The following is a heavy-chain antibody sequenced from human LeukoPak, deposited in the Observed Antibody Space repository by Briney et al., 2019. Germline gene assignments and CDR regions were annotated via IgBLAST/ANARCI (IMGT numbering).Heavy chain of an antibody. J-gene: IGHJ4*02. V-gene: IGHV3-23*01. Sequence: GGSLRLSCAASGFTFSSYAMSWVRQAPGKGLEWVSAISGSGGSTYYADSVKGRFTISRDNSKNTLYLQMNSLRAEDTAVYYCASPGLCGSYRYFDYWGQGTLVTVSS. CDR1: GFTFSSYA. D-gene: IGHD1-26*01. CDR3: ASPGLCGSYRYFDY. CDR2: ISGSGGST.